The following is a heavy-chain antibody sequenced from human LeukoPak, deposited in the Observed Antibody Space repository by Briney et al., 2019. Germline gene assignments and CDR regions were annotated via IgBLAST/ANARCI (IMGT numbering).Heavy chain of an antibody. V-gene: IGHV3-23*01. CDR3: AKGYCASATCYARFEH. CDR2: ISGSGGST. D-gene: IGHD2-2*01. J-gene: IGHJ4*02. CDR1: GFTFSSYA. Sequence: GGSLRLSCAASGFTFSSYAMSWVRQAPGKVLEWVSAISGSGGSTFYADSGKGRFTISRDNSKNTLSLQMSSLRADDTAVYYCAKGYCASATCYARFEHWGQGTLVTVSS.